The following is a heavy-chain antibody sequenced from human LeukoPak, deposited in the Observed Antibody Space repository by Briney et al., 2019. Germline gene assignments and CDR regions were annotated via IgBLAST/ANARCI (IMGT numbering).Heavy chain of an antibody. CDR1: GGSFSDYY. D-gene: IGHD5-18*01. CDR3: ARTRGYSYAYFDY. Sequence: SETLSLTCAVYGGSFSDYYWSWIRQPPGKGLEWIGEINHSGSTNYNPSLKSRVTISVDTSKTQFSLKLSSVTAADTAMYYCARTRGYSYAYFDYWGQGTLVTVSS. V-gene: IGHV4-34*01. J-gene: IGHJ4*02. CDR2: INHSGST.